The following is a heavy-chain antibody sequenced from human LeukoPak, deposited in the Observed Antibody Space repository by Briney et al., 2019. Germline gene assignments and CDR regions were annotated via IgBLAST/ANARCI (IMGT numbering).Heavy chain of an antibody. CDR3: AKDPRGGSYPDY. J-gene: IGHJ4*02. CDR2: IWYDGSNK. CDR1: GFTFSSYG. V-gene: IGHV3-33*06. D-gene: IGHD1-26*01. Sequence: GGSLRLSCAASGFTFSSYGMHWVRQAPGKGLEWVAVIWYDGSNKYYADSVKGRFTISRDNSKNTLYLQMNSLRAEDTAVYYCAKDPRGGSYPDYWGQGTLVTVSS.